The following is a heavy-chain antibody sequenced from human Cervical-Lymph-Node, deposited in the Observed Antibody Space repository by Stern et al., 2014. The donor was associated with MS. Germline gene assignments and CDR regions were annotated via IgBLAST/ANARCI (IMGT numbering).Heavy chain of an antibody. Sequence: EVQLEASGGGLVQPGGSLRLSCAASGFTFSSYWMHWVRQAPGQGLAWVSRINTYGSSTSYADSVKGRFTISRDNAKNTLYLQMNSLRAEDTAVYYCARDPSYCGGDCYANWFDPWGQGTMVTVSS. D-gene: IGHD2-21*02. CDR1: GFTFSSYW. V-gene: IGHV3-74*01. J-gene: IGHJ5*02. CDR2: INTYGSST. CDR3: ARDPSYCGGDCYANWFDP.